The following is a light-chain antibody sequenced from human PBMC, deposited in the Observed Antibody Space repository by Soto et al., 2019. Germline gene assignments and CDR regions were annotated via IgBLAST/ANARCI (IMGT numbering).Light chain of an antibody. CDR3: QSYDSSLSGGV. V-gene: IGLV1-40*01. J-gene: IGLJ3*02. Sequence: QSVLTQPPSVSGAPGQRVTISCTGSSSNIGAGYDVHWYQQLPGTAPKLLISGNSNRPSGVPDRFSGSKSGTSASLAITVLQAEDEADYYCQSYDSSLSGGVFGGGTKLTVL. CDR2: GNS. CDR1: SSNIGAGYD.